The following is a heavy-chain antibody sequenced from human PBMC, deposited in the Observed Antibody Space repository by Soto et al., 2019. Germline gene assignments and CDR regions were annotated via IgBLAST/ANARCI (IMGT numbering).Heavy chain of an antibody. V-gene: IGHV4-39*01. D-gene: IGHD6-6*01. Sequence: PSETLSLTCTVSGGSISSSSYYWGSIRQPPGKGLEWIGSIYYSGSTYYNPSLKSRVTISVDTSTNQFSLKLSSVTAADTAVYYCDASSSSIYYYYYSMDVWGKGTTVTVSS. CDR3: DASSSSIYYYYYSMDV. J-gene: IGHJ6*03. CDR1: GGSISSSSYY. CDR2: IYYSGST.